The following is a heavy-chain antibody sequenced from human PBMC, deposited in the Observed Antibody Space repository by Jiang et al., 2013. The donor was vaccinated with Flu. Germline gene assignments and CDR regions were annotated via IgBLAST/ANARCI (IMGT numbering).Heavy chain of an antibody. V-gene: IGHV4-39*01. D-gene: IGHD4-23*01. CDR2: ISYSGYT. CDR1: GGSFSNDLTY. CDR3: AKTSYGGNLFYWHFDP. Sequence: VKSSETLSLTCTVSGGSFSNDLTYWGWIRQPPGKGLEWIGSISYSGYTYYNQSLKSRVTISVDTSKNQFSLRLRSVTAADTAVYYCAKTSYGGNLFYWHFDPWGRGTLVTVSS. J-gene: IGHJ2*01.